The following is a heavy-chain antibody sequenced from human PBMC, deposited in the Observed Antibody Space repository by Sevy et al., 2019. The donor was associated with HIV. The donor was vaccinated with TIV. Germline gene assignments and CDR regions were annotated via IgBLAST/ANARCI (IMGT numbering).Heavy chain of an antibody. CDR1: GFTVSSNY. CDR3: ARGPTVVTPKSAFDI. CDR2: IYSGGST. V-gene: IGHV3-53*01. J-gene: IGHJ3*02. D-gene: IGHD4-17*01. Sequence: GGSLRLSCAASGFTVSSNYMGWVRQAPGKGLEWVSVIYSGGSTYYADSVKGRFTISRDNSKNTLYLQMNSLRAEDTAVYYCARGPTVVTPKSAFDIWGQGTMVTVSS.